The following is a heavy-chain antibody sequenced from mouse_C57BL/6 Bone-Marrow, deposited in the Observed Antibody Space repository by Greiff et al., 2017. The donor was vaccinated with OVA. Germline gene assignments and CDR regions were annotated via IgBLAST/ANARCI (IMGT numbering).Heavy chain of an antibody. Sequence: EVQLQQSGPELVKPGASVKISCKASGYSFTDYNMTWVKQSTGKSLEWIGVINPNSGTTSYNQKFKGKATLTVDQSSSTAYRLLNSLTSEDSAVYYCAREGAYDYDVGCDYWGQGTTLTVSS. CDR2: INPNSGTT. V-gene: IGHV1-39*01. D-gene: IGHD2-4*01. CDR3: AREGAYDYDVGCDY. J-gene: IGHJ2*01. CDR1: GYSFTDYN.